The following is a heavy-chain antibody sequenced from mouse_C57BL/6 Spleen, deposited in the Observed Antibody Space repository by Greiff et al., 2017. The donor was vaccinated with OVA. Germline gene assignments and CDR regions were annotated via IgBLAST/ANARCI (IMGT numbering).Heavy chain of an antibody. V-gene: IGHV1-81*01. CDR3: ARANVSRDGSSYDWYFDD. CDR2: IYPRSGNT. D-gene: IGHD1-1*01. Sequence: QVQLKQSGAELARPGASVKLSCKASGYTFTSYGISWVKQRTGQGLEWIGEIYPRSGNTYYNAKFKGKATLTADKSSSTAYMELRSLTSEDSAVYFWARANVSRDGSSYDWYFDDWGTGTTVTVSA. CDR1: GYTFTSYG. J-gene: IGHJ1*03.